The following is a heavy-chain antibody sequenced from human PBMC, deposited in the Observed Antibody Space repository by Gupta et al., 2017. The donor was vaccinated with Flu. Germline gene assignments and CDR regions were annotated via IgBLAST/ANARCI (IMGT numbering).Heavy chain of an antibody. CDR3: ARLNIDTRHSTFDL. CDR1: GGAIRNRSYY. CDR2: IYYSGTS. Sequence: QQQLQESGLVEPSETLSLSCNVSGGAIRNRSYYWVWFRQPPGKGLEWIGSIYYSGTSHYNLSLKSRVTISADTSRNQFSLRLDSVTAADTAVYYCARLNIDTRHSTFDLWGQGTLVTVSS. V-gene: IGHV4-39*01. D-gene: IGHD5-12*01. J-gene: IGHJ4*02.